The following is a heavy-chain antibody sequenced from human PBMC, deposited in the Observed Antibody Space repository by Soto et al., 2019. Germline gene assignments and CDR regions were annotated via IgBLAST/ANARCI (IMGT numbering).Heavy chain of an antibody. CDR3: ARHSSSWYVGWYFDL. Sequence: QLQLQESGPGLVKPSETLSLTCTVSGGSISSSSYYWGWIRQPPGKGLEWIGSMDYSGSTYYNPSLKSRVTISVDTSKNQFSLKLSSVTATDTAVYYCARHSSSWYVGWYFDLWGVAPWSLSPQ. CDR2: MDYSGST. D-gene: IGHD6-13*01. J-gene: IGHJ2*01. CDR1: GGSISSSSYY. V-gene: IGHV4-39*01.